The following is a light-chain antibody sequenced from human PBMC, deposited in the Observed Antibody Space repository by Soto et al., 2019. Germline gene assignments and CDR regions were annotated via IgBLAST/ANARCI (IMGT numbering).Light chain of an antibody. J-gene: IGKJ1*01. CDR1: QSVSSS. V-gene: IGKV3-15*01. Sequence: EIMMPQSPATLSVSPGERATLSCRASQSVSSSLAWYQQKSGQAPRLLIYAASTRAPGIPARFSGGGSGTEFTLTINSLQSEDFAVYYCQQYNNWWTFGQGTKVDIK. CDR2: AAS. CDR3: QQYNNWWT.